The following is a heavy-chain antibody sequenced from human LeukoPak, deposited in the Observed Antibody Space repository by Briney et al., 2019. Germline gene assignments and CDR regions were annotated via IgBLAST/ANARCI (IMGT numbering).Heavy chain of an antibody. D-gene: IGHD3-16*02. J-gene: IGHJ4*02. V-gene: IGHV4-59*08. Sequence: PSETLSLTCTVSGGPISRSYWGWIRQPPRKGLEWIGYIYYSGSTNYNPSLKSRVTISVDTSKNQFSLKLSSVTAADTAVYYCARGYYDDVWGSYRYTAPLYFDYWGQGTLVTVSS. CDR2: IYYSGST. CDR1: GGPISRSY. CDR3: ARGYYDDVWGSYRYTAPLYFDY.